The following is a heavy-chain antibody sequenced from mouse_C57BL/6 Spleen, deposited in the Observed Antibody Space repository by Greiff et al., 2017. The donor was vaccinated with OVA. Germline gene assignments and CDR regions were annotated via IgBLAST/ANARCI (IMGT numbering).Heavy chain of an antibody. Sequence: EVQLQQSGPELVKPGASVKISCKASGYSFTDYNMNWVKQSNGKSLEWIGVINPNYGTTSSNQKFKGKATLTVDQSSSTAYMQLNSLTSEDSAVYYCASLYYYGSDAMDYWGQGTSVTVSS. V-gene: IGHV1-39*01. D-gene: IGHD1-1*01. CDR2: INPNYGTT. CDR3: ASLYYYGSDAMDY. J-gene: IGHJ4*01. CDR1: GYSFTDYN.